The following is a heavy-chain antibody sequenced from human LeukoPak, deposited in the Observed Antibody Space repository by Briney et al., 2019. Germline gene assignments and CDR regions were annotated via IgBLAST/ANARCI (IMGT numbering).Heavy chain of an antibody. CDR1: GFTFSSYG. Sequence: GRSLRLSCAASGFTFSSYGMHWVRQAPGKGLEWVAVIWYDGSNKYYADSVKGRFTISRDNSKNTLYLQMNSLRAEDTAVYYCARTHSTHRHMDVWGQGTTVTVSS. D-gene: IGHD6-13*01. CDR2: IWYDGSNK. V-gene: IGHV3-33*01. CDR3: ARTHSTHRHMDV. J-gene: IGHJ6*02.